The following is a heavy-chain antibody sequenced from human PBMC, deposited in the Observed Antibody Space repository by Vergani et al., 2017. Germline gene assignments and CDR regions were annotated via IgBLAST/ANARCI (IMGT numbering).Heavy chain of an antibody. CDR2: ISAYNGNT. CDR1: GYTFTSYG. V-gene: IGHV1-18*01. J-gene: IGHJ5*02. D-gene: IGHD6-6*01. CDR3: ARDPARVSSSYQQNWFDP. Sequence: QVQLVQSGAEVKKPGASVKVSCKASGYTFTSYGISWVRQAPGQGLEWMGWISAYNGNTNYAQKLKGRVTMTTDTSTSTAYMELRSLRSDDTAVYYCARDPARVSSSYQQNWFDPWGQGTLVTVSS.